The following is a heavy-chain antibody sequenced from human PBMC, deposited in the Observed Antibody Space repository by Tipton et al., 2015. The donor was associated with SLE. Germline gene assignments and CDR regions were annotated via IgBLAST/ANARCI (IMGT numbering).Heavy chain of an antibody. D-gene: IGHD2-15*01. CDR3: ARVRCSGGSCYVDY. V-gene: IGHV4-34*01. Sequence: TLSLTCAVYGGSFSGYYWSWIRQPPGKGLEWIGEINHSGSTNYNPSLKSRVTISLDTSKNQFSLKLSSVTAADTAVYYCARVRCSGGSCYVDYWGQGTLVTVSS. CDR2: INHSGST. CDR1: GGSFSGYY. J-gene: IGHJ4*02.